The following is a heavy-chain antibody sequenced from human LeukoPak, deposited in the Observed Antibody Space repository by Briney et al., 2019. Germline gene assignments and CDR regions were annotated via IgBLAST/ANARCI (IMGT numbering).Heavy chain of an antibody. V-gene: IGHV4-4*07. CDR1: GGSISSYY. J-gene: IGHJ4*02. D-gene: IGHD3-10*01. CDR2: LSTSGTT. CDR3: ARARGQSGVDY. Sequence: SETLSLTCTVSGGSISSYYWSWIRQTAGKGLEWIGRLSTSGTTNYNPSLRSRVTMSVDTSKNQFSLNLTSVTAADTAVYYCARARGQSGVDYWGQGTLVTVSS.